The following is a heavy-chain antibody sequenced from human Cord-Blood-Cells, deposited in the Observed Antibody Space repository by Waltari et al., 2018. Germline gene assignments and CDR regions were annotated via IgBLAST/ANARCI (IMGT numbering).Heavy chain of an antibody. CDR2: INHSGST. CDR3: AATVMITFGGVPLHAFDI. D-gene: IGHD3-16*01. CDR1: GGSFSGYY. V-gene: IGHV4-34*01. Sequence: QVQLQQWGAGLLKPSETLSLTCAVYGGSFSGYYWSWIRQPPGKGLEWIGEINHSGSTNYNPSLKSRVNISVDTSKNQFSLKLSSVTAADTAVYYCAATVMITFGGVPLHAFDIWGQGTMVTVSS. J-gene: IGHJ3*02.